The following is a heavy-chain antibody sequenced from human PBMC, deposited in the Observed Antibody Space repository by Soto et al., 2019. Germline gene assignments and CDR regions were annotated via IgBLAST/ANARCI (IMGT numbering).Heavy chain of an antibody. Sequence: EVHLVESGGGLVQPGGSLRLSCAASGCTFCTYWMHWVRQAPGTGLVWVSRINADGTTTTYADSVKGRFTISRDNAKNTLYLQINSLRAEDTAVYFCATVATHSYNGVDPCGQGTLVTISS. CDR3: ATVATHSYNGVDP. CDR1: GCTFCTYW. J-gene: IGHJ5*02. CDR2: INADGTTT. V-gene: IGHV3-74*01. D-gene: IGHD3-3*02.